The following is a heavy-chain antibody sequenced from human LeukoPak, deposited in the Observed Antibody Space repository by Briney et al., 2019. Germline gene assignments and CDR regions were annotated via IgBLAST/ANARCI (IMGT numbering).Heavy chain of an antibody. J-gene: IGHJ6*03. CDR1: GYSFTSYW. V-gene: IGHV5-51*03. Sequence: KPGESLKISCKGSGYSFTSYWIGWVRQMPGKGLEWMGIIYPGDSDTRYSPSFQGQVTISADKSISTAYLQWGSLKASDTAMYYCARGPEHRADYYYYYYMDVWGKGTTVTVSS. CDR2: IYPGDSDT. CDR3: ARGPEHRADYYYYYYMDV.